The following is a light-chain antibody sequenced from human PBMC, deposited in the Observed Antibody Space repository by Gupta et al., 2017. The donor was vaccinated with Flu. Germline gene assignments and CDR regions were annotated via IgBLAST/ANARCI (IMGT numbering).Light chain of an antibody. J-gene: IGKJ1*01. CDR1: QSVLYSPNNKNY. Sequence: DIVMTQSPDSLAVSLGERATINCKSSQSVLYSPNNKNYLAWYQQKPGQPPKLLIYWASTRESGVPDRFSGSGSGTDFTLTISSRQAEDVAVYYCQQDESTPDTTFGQGTKVEIK. CDR2: WAS. CDR3: QQDESTPDTT. V-gene: IGKV4-1*01.